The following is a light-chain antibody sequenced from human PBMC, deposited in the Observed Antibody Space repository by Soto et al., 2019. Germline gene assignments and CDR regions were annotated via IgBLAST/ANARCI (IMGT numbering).Light chain of an antibody. CDR1: QSFSSN. V-gene: IGKV3-15*01. Sequence: EIVMTQSPATLSVSPGERATLSCRASQSFSSNLAWYQQKPGQAPRLLIYGASTRATGVPARFSGSGSGTDFNLTISSLEPEDFAVYYCQQRAKWVTFGRGTKVDIK. CDR3: QQRAKWVT. J-gene: IGKJ4*01. CDR2: GAS.